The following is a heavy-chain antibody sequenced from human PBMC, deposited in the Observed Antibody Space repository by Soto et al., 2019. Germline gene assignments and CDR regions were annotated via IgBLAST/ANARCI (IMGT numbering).Heavy chain of an antibody. J-gene: IGHJ2*01. CDR3: AKRTVGWYFDL. Sequence: GGSLRLSCAASGFTFSSYAMSWVRQAPGKGLEWVSVISGSGGNTYSADSVKGRFTISRDNSKNTLYLQMNSLRAEDTAVYYCAKRTVGWYFDLWGRGTLVTVSS. CDR1: GFTFSSYA. D-gene: IGHD4-17*01. CDR2: ISGSGGNT. V-gene: IGHV3-23*01.